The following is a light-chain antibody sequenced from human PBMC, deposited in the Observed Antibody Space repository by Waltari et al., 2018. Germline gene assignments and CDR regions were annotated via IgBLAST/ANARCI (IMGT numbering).Light chain of an antibody. CDR1: QSISTF. CDR3: QQSHSPPFT. V-gene: IGKV1-39*01. Sequence: DIQMTQSPSSLSASVGDRVTITCRASQSISTFLNWYQQRPGKDPELLIYAASSLQSGVPSGFSGSGSGTDFTLTISSLQPEDFATYYCQQSHSPPFTFGPGTKVDIK. CDR2: AAS. J-gene: IGKJ3*01.